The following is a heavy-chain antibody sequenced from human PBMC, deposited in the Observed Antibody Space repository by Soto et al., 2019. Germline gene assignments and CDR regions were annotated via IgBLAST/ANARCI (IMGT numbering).Heavy chain of an antibody. CDR3: AKRSYYDFWSGYYSS. J-gene: IGHJ4*02. V-gene: IGHV3-23*01. CDR1: GFTFSSYA. D-gene: IGHD3-3*01. Sequence: LRLSCAASGFTFSSYAMSWVRQAPGKGLEWVSAISGSGGSTYYADSVKGRFTISRDNSKNTLYLQMNSLRAEDTAVYYCAKRSYYDFWSGYYSSWGQGTLVTVSS. CDR2: ISGSGGST.